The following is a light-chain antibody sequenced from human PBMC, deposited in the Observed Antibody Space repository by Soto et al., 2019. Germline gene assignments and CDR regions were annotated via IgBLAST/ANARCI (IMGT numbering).Light chain of an antibody. CDR1: NSNIGRNV. J-gene: IGLJ3*02. CDR2: SND. V-gene: IGLV1-44*01. Sequence: QSVLTQPPSASGTPGQRVTISCSGSNSNIGRNVVSWYQHLPGSAPKLLIHSNDQRPSGVPDRFSGSSSGTSASLAISGLQSEDEADYYCASWDDNLDALFGGGTQLTVL. CDR3: ASWDDNLDAL.